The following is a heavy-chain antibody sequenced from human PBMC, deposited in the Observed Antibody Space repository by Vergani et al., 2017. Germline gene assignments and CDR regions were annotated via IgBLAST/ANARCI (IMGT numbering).Heavy chain of an antibody. J-gene: IGHJ6*03. V-gene: IGHV3-33*06. CDR2: IYYDGSKK. CDR1: GFTFSTYA. Sequence: QVQLVESGGGVVQPGRSLRLSCTSSGFTFSTYAMHWVRQAPGKGLEWVAIIYYDGSKKYYADSVKGRFTISRDNSRNTLDLLMSSLRAEDTAIYYCAKGEGYYYYMDVWGKGTTVTVSS. CDR3: AKGEGYYYYMDV.